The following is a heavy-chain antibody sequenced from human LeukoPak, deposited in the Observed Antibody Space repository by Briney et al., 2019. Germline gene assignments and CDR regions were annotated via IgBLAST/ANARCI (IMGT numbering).Heavy chain of an antibody. V-gene: IGHV1-69*13. CDR1: GGTFSRYA. J-gene: IGHJ5*02. CDR3: ARTNLRYCSGGSCGEGWFDP. CDR2: IIPIFETA. D-gene: IGHD2-15*01. Sequence: GASVKVSCKASGGTFSRYAISWVRQAPGQGLEWMGGIIPIFETADYAQKFQGRVTITADESTSTAYMELSSLRSDDTAVYYCARTNLRYCSGGSCGEGWFDPWGQGTLVTVSS.